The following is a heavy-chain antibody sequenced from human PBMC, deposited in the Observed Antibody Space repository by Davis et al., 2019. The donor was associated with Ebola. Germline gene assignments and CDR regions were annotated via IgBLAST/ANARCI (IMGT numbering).Heavy chain of an antibody. D-gene: IGHD1-1*01. CDR2: ISPGGIS. Sequence: MPSETLSLTCAVSGGSLSDYFWSWIRHPPGTGLEWIGKISPGGISDYNPSLKSRVTISVDASKNLISLRLNSVTAADTAVYYCATTSNTSVSALGLGYTYFDPWVQGTLVTGSS. J-gene: IGHJ5*02. CDR1: GGSLSDYF. V-gene: IGHV4-34*01. CDR3: ATTSNTSVSALGLGYTYFDP.